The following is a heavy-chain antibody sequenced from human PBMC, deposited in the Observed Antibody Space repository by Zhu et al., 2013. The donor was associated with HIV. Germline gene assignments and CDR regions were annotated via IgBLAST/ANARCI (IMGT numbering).Heavy chain of an antibody. J-gene: IGHJ4*02. CDR2: IAYDGSNI. Sequence: APDKGLEWVAFIAYDGSNIHSADSVKGRFTISRDNSKKTLYLQMNSLRAEDTAVYYCAKPHSTVTRTYFDLWGQGTLVTVSS. D-gene: IGHD4-17*01. CDR3: AKPHSTVTRTYFDL. V-gene: IGHV3-30*18.